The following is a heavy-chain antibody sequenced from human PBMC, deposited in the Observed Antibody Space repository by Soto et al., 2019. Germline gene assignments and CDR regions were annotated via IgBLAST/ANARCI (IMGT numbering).Heavy chain of an antibody. Sequence: PSETLSLTCTVSGGSISSGDYYWSWIRQPPGKGLEWIGYIYYSGSTYYNPSLKSRVTISVDTPKNQFSLKLSSVTAADTAVYYCARERGSRGLDYWGQGTLVTVSS. CDR1: GGSISSGDYY. CDR3: ARERGSRGLDY. V-gene: IGHV4-30-4*01. J-gene: IGHJ4*02. CDR2: IYYSGST. D-gene: IGHD2-2*01.